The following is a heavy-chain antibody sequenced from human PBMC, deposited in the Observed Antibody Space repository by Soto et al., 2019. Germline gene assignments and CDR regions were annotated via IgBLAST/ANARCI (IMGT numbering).Heavy chain of an antibody. V-gene: IGHV3-74*01. CDR2: INPAGTIT. J-gene: IGHJ5*02. D-gene: IGHD3-16*01. CDR1: GFPFSHYW. CDR3: TSDTFGLRDT. Sequence: MQMVESGGGSVQPGGSLRLSCAASGFPFSHYWMHWVRQTPGKGLVWVSRINPAGTITNYADSVEGRFTNSRDNADSALFLQMNSLSADDMALYYCTSDTFGLRDTWGKGTLVTVSS.